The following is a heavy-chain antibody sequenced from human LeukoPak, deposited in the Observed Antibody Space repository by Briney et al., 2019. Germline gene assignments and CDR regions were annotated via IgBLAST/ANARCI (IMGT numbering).Heavy chain of an antibody. D-gene: IGHD1-26*01. J-gene: IGHJ6*03. CDR3: ARDKRLSYSNYYYYYMDV. CDR2: INPNSGDT. V-gene: IGHV1-2*02. CDR1: GYTFTGYY. Sequence: ASVKVSCKASGYTFTGYYMHWVRQAPGQGLEWMAWINPNSGDTNFAQKFQGRVTMTRDTSISTVYMELSRLRSDDTAVYYCARDKRLSYSNYYYYYMDVWGKGTTVTISS.